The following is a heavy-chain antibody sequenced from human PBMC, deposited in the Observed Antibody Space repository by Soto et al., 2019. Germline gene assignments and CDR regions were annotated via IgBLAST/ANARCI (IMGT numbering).Heavy chain of an antibody. V-gene: IGHV1-69*06. CDR1: GGTFSSYA. J-gene: IGHJ6*02. Sequence: QVQLVQSGAEVQKPGSSVKVSCKASGGTFSSYAISWVRQAPGQGLEWMGGIIPIFGTANYAQKFQGKVTITADKSTSTAYMELSSLRSEDTAVYYCASSYVEMATIIYYYGMDVWGQGTTVTVSS. CDR3: ASSYVEMATIIYYYGMDV. CDR2: IIPIFGTA. D-gene: IGHD5-12*01.